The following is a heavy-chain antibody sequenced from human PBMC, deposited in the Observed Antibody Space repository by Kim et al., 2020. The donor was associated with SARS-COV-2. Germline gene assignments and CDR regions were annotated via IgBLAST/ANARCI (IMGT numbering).Heavy chain of an antibody. J-gene: IGHJ6*02. CDR3: TTDLEQQLADLYYYYGMDV. CDR2: IKSKTDGGTT. CDR1: GFTFSNAW. D-gene: IGHD6-13*01. Sequence: GGSLRLSCAASGFTFSNAWMSWVRQAPGKGLEWVGRIKSKTDGGTTDYAAPVKGRFTISRDDSKNTLYLQMNSLKTEDTAVYYCTTDLEQQLADLYYYYGMDVWGQGTTVTVSS. V-gene: IGHV3-15*01.